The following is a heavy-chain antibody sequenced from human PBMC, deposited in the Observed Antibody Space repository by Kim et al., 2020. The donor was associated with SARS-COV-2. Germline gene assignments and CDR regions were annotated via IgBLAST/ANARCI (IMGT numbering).Heavy chain of an antibody. Sequence: GGSLRLSCAASGFTFSSYAMSWVRQAPGKGLEWVSAISGSGGSTYYADSVKGRFTISRDNSKNTLYLQMNSLRAEDTAVYYCAKDPDFTPVGGSYLVLYYFDYWGQGTLVTVSS. CDR1: GFTFSSYA. CDR3: AKDPDFTPVGGSYLVLYYFDY. V-gene: IGHV3-23*01. CDR2: ISGSGGST. J-gene: IGHJ4*02. D-gene: IGHD1-26*01.